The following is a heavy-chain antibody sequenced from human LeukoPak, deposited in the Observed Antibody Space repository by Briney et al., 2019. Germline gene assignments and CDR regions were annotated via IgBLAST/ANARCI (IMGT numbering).Heavy chain of an antibody. CDR2: ISSSSSTI. Sequence: PGGSLRLSCAASGFTFSSYSMNWVRQAPGKGLEWVSYISSSSSTIYYADSVKGRFTISRDNAKNSLYLQMNSLRAEGTAVYYCAREHYYDSSGYLGGEYYFDYWGQGTLVTVSS. V-gene: IGHV3-48*01. D-gene: IGHD3-22*01. CDR1: GFTFSSYS. CDR3: AREHYYDSSGYLGGEYYFDY. J-gene: IGHJ4*02.